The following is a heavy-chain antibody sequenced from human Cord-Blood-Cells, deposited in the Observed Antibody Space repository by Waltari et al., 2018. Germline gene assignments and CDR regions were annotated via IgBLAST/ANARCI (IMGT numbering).Heavy chain of an antibody. CDR1: GGSISSSNW. D-gene: IGHD3-9*01. V-gene: IGHV4-4*02. CDR3: ARAWPAYYDILTGYRSYWYFDL. J-gene: IGHJ2*01. Sequence: QVQLQESGPGLVKPSGTLSLTCAVSGGSISSSNWWSWVRRPPGKGLGWIGEIYHSGSTNYNPSLKRRVTISVDTSKNQFSLKLSSVTAADTAVYYCARAWPAYYDILTGYRSYWYFDLWGRGTLVTVSS. CDR2: IYHSGST.